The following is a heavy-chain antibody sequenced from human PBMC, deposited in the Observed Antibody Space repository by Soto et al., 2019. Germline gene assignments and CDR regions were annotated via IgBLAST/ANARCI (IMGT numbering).Heavy chain of an antibody. J-gene: IGHJ4*02. Sequence: GESLKISCRGSGYDFTHYWIAWVRQTPGKGLEWMGVIYPGDSDTKYSPSFQGQVTISVDRSIDTAYLQRSSLKASDTAVYYCVRAVGYSDASDFYSFAYWGQGTPVTVSS. CDR2: IYPGDSDT. CDR1: GYDFTHYW. D-gene: IGHD3-3*01. CDR3: VRAVGYSDASDFYSFAY. V-gene: IGHV5-51*01.